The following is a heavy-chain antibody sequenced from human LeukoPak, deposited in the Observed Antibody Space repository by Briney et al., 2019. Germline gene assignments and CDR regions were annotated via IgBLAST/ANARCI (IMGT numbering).Heavy chain of an antibody. D-gene: IGHD6-6*01. CDR3: ARGSPSLVDY. CDR1: GFTFSSYS. Sequence: AGSLRLSCAASGFTFSSYSMNWVRQAPGKGLEWVSSISSSSSYIYYADSVKGRFTISRDNAKNSLYLQMNSLRAEDTAVYYCARGSPSLVDYWGQGTLVTVSS. V-gene: IGHV3-21*01. CDR2: ISSSSSYI. J-gene: IGHJ4*02.